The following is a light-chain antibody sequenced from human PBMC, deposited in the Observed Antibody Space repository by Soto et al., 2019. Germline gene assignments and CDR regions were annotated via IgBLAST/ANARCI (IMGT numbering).Light chain of an antibody. CDR2: TGS. J-gene: IGKJ1*01. Sequence: DIQMTQSQSSVSASVGDRVTITCRASQAIDSWLAWYQQKPGEAPKLLIFTGSLLHSGVPPRFSGIGSGTDFSLTISSLQPEDFATYYCQQTLSFPPTVGQGTKV. CDR3: QQTLSFPPT. V-gene: IGKV1-12*01. CDR1: QAIDSW.